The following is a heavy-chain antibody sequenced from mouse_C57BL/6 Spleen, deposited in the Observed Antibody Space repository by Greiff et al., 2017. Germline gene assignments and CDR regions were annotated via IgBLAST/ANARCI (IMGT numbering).Heavy chain of an antibody. Sequence: DVHLVESGGGLVQPGGSLSLSCAASGFTFTDYYMSWVRQPPGKALEWLGFIRNKANGYTTEYSASVKGRFTISRDNSQSILYLQMNALRAEDSATYYCARSPVITTAWYFDVWGPGTTVTVSS. D-gene: IGHD1-1*01. CDR2: IRNKANGYTT. CDR1: GFTFTDYY. J-gene: IGHJ1*01. CDR3: ARSPVITTAWYFDV. V-gene: IGHV7-3*01.